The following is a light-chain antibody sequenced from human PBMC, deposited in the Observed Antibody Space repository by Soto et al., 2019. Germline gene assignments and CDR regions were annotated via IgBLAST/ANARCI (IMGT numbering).Light chain of an antibody. Sequence: QSVLTQPPSASETPGQRVTISCSGSSSNIGVYTVNWYRQLPGTAPRLLIYSNNQRPSGVPDRFSGSKSGTSASLAINGLQSEDEADYYCAAWDHSLNSWVFGGGTKLTVL. CDR1: SSNIGVYT. CDR3: AAWDHSLNSWV. V-gene: IGLV1-44*01. J-gene: IGLJ3*02. CDR2: SNN.